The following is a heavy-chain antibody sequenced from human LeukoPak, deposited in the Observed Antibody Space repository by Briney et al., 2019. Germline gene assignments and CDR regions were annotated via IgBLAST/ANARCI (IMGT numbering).Heavy chain of an antibody. D-gene: IGHD1-14*01. J-gene: IGHJ4*02. V-gene: IGHV4-30-2*01. Sequence: SETLSLTCTVSGDSINRAGHYWSWIRQPPGKGLEWIGYIYYSGSAYYSSSLKSRVTISVDRSKNQFSLNLTAVTAADTAVYYCARDSSESGKAFDYWGQGTLVTVSS. CDR3: ARDSSESGKAFDY. CDR1: GDSINRAGHY. CDR2: IYYSGSA.